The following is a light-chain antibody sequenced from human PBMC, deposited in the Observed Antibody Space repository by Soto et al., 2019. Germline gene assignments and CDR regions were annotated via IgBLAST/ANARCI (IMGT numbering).Light chain of an antibody. V-gene: IGLV2-11*01. CDR3: LSYAGSYIFV. Sequence: QSVLTQPRAVSGSPGQSITISCTGSSSDVGSYNYVSWYQQHPGQAPKFMIYDVNKRPSGVSHRFSGSKSGNTDSLTISGLQADDEADYYCLSYAGSYIFVFGSGTEVTVL. CDR2: DVN. J-gene: IGLJ1*01. CDR1: SSDVGSYNY.